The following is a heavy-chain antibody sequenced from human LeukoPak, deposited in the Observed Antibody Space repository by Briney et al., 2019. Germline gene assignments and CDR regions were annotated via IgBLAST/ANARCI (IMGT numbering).Heavy chain of an antibody. V-gene: IGHV1-46*01. Sequence: GASVKVSCKASGYTFTSYYMHWVRQAPGQGLGWMGIINPSGGSTSYAQKSQGRVTMTRDTSTSTVYMELSSLRSEDTAVYYCARSPRAVLRFDYWGQGTLVTVSS. J-gene: IGHJ4*02. CDR3: ARSPRAVLRFDY. CDR1: GYTFTSYY. CDR2: INPSGGST. D-gene: IGHD3-3*01.